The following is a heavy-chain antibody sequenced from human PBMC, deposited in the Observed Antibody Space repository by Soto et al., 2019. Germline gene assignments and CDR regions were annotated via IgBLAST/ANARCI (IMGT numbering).Heavy chain of an antibody. CDR3: ATRPHSSTSTPYRGVFDY. J-gene: IGHJ4*02. Sequence: EVHLVESGGGLVHPGGSLSLSCAASGFTFKNHWMSWVRQAPGKGLEWVANIKQDGSETHYVDSVKGRFTTSRDNARNSVFLQMTNLRDDDAAIYRCATRPHSSTSTPYRGVFDYWGRGTVVSVSS. CDR2: IKQDGSET. CDR1: GFTFKNHW. D-gene: IGHD1-26*01. V-gene: IGHV3-7*01.